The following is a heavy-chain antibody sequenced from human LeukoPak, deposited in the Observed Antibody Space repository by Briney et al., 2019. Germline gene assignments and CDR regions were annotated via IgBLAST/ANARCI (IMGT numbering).Heavy chain of an antibody. V-gene: IGHV3-21*01. J-gene: IGHJ6*03. CDR3: ARDEYSSSSRYYYYMDV. D-gene: IGHD6-6*01. Sequence: PGGSLRLSCAASGFTFSSYSMNWVRQAPGKGLEWVSSISSSSSYIYYADSVKGRFTISRDNAKNSLYLQMNSLRAEDTAVYYCARDEYSSSSRYYYYMDVWGKGTTVTVSS. CDR2: ISSSSSYI. CDR1: GFTFSSYS.